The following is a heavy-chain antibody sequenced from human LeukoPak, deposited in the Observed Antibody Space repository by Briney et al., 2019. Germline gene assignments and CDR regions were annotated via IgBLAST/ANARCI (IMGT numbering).Heavy chain of an antibody. CDR2: IYYSGST. D-gene: IGHD3-10*01. CDR3: ARHRLVRGVISRWFDP. V-gene: IGHV4-39*01. CDR1: GVSISSSSYY. Sequence: SETLSLTCTVSGVSISSSSYYWGWLRQPPGKGLEWIGRIYYSGSTYYNPSLKSRVTISVDTSKNQFSLKLSSVTAADTAVYYCARHRLVRGVISRWFDPWGQGTLVTVSS. J-gene: IGHJ5*02.